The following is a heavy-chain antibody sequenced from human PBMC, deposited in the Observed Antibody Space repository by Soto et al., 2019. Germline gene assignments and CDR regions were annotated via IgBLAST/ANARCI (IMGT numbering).Heavy chain of an antibody. J-gene: IGHJ6*02. CDR1: GGYISSGGYY. CDR2: IYYSGST. CDR3: ARDSIPYYGSAHYGMDV. D-gene: IGHD3-10*01. Sequence: SETLSLTCTVSGGYISSGGYYWSWIRQHPGKGLEWIGYIYYSGSTYYNPSLKSRVTISVDTSKNQFSLKLSSVTAADTAVYYCARDSIPYYGSAHYGMDVWGQGTTVTVSS. V-gene: IGHV4-31*03.